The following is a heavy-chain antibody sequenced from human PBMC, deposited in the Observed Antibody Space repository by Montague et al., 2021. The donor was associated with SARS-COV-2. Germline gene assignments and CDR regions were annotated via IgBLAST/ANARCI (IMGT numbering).Heavy chain of an antibody. Sequence: SETLSLTCTVSGGSISSSSYFWGWFRQPPGKGLEWIGSIYYSGSTYYNPSLKSRVTISVDTSKNQFSLKLSSVTAADTAVYYCARAFIAAAGTTSFDYWGQGTLVTVSS. D-gene: IGHD6-13*01. J-gene: IGHJ4*02. V-gene: IGHV4-39*01. CDR3: ARAFIAAAGTTSFDY. CDR1: GGSISSSSYF. CDR2: IYYSGST.